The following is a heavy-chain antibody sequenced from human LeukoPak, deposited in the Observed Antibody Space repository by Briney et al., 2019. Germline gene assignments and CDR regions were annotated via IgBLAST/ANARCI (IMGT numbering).Heavy chain of an antibody. V-gene: IGHV3-7*03. CDR2: IKQDGSEK. CDR1: GFTFSSYW. Sequence: GGSLRLSCAASGFTFSSYWMSWVRQAPGKGLEWVANIKQDGSEKYYVDSVKGRFTISRDNAKNSLYLKMNSLKIEDTAVYYCATSPPSGIVVFDMWGQGTMVTISS. CDR3: ATSPPSGIVVFDM. J-gene: IGHJ3*02. D-gene: IGHD1-26*01.